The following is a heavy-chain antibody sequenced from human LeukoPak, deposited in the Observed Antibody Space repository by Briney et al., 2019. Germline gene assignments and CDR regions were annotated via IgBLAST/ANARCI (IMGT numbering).Heavy chain of an antibody. V-gene: IGHV4-39*07. CDR3: ARLPTVVTRGAFDI. Sequence: KASETLSLTCTVSGVSISSSNSYWGWIRQPPGKGLEWIGSIYYSGNTYYNASLKSQVSISIDTSKNQFSLKLTSVTAADTAVYYCARLPTVVTRGAFDIWGQGTMVTVSS. J-gene: IGHJ3*02. D-gene: IGHD4-23*01. CDR2: IYYSGNT. CDR1: GVSISSSNSY.